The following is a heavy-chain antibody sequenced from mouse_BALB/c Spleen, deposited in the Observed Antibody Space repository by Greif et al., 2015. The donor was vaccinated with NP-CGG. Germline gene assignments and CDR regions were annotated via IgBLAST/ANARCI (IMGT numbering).Heavy chain of an antibody. J-gene: IGHJ4*01. CDR2: ISSGGSYT. CDR1: GFTFSSYA. Sequence: EVKVVESGGGLVKPGGSLKLSCAASGFTFSSYAMSWVRQSPEKRLEWVAEISSGGSYTYYPDTVTGRFTISRDNAKNTLYLEMSSLRSEDTAMYYCARDDYDDYAMDYWGQGTSVTVSS. V-gene: IGHV5-9-4*01. CDR3: ARDDYDDYAMDY. D-gene: IGHD2-4*01.